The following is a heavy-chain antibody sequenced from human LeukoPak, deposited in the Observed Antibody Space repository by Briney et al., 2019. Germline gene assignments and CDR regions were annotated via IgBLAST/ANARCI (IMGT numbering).Heavy chain of an antibody. CDR1: GYTFTNYR. D-gene: IGHD3-3*01. V-gene: IGHV1-18*04. CDR3: ARVGGLLRFLEWLLPYDAFDI. J-gene: IGHJ3*02. Sequence: ASVKVSCKASGYTFTNYRMHWVRQAPGQGLEWMGWISAYNGNTNYAQKLQGRVTMTTDTSTSTAYMELRSLRSDDTAVYYCARVGGLLRFLEWLLPYDAFDIWGQGTMVTVSS. CDR2: ISAYNGNT.